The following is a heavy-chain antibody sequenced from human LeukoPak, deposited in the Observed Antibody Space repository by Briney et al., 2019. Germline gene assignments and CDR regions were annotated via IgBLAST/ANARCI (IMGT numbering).Heavy chain of an antibody. D-gene: IGHD5-12*01. CDR2: LRYDARNE. V-gene: IGHV3-30*02. CDR1: GLVFSNYG. Sequence: PGGSLTLSCQTSGLVFSNYGMHWVRQAPDKGLEWVAYLRYDARNEYYADSVNGRFIISRDNSRNTLYLQMNSLRAEDTGVYSCAKDSNSGYVSVGPDYWGLGTPVTVSS. CDR3: AKDSNSGYVSVGPDY. J-gene: IGHJ4*02.